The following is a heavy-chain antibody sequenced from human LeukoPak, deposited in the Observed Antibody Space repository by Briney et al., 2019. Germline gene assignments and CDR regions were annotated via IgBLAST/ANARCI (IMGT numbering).Heavy chain of an antibody. V-gene: IGHV1-3*03. CDR3: AREGDARDHFDY. CDR2: INAGNGNT. J-gene: IGHJ4*02. CDR1: GYTFTSYA. Sequence: ASVKVSCKASGYTFTSYAMHWVRQAPGQRLEWMGWINAGNGNTKYSQEFQGRVTITRDTSASTAYMELSSLRSEDMAVYYCAREGDARDHFDYWGQGTLVTVSS.